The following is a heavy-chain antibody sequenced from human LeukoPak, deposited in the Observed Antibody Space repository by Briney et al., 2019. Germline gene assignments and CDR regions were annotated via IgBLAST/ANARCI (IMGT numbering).Heavy chain of an antibody. CDR2: ISTDGSST. Sequence: GGSLRLSCAASGFTFSSYWMHWVRQAPGKGLVWVSRISTDGSSTISADSVKGRLTISRDNAKNTLYLQMNSLRAEDTAVYYCVREYSSSSGRAFDIWGQGTMVTVS. CDR1: GFTFSSYW. CDR3: VREYSSSSGRAFDI. V-gene: IGHV3-74*01. J-gene: IGHJ3*02. D-gene: IGHD6-6*01.